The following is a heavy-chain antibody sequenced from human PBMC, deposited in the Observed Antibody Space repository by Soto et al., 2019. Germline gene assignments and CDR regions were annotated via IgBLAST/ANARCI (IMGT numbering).Heavy chain of an antibody. V-gene: IGHV4-30-2*01. CDR3: ARGSGGYDS. CDR1: GGSISSGGYS. D-gene: IGHD5-12*01. J-gene: IGHJ4*02. CDR2: IYHSGST. Sequence: SETLSLTCAVSGGSISSGGYSWSWIRQPPGKGLEWIGYIYHSGSTYYNPSLKSRVTISVDRSKNQFSLKLSSVTAADTAVYYCARGSGGYDSWGQGTLVTVSS.